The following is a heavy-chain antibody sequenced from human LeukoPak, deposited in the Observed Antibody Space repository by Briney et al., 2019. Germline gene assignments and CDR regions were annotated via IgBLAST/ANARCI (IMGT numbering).Heavy chain of an antibody. CDR2: IYYSGNT. Sequence: SETLSLTCTVSGVSISSSNSYWGWIRQPPGKGLEWIGSIYYSGNTYYNPSLKSRVTISVDTSKNQFSLKLSSVTAADTAVYYCARDYRQNYDFWSGYYEIDWFDPWGQGTLVTVSS. V-gene: IGHV4-39*07. CDR1: GVSISSSNSY. CDR3: ARDYRQNYDFWSGYYEIDWFDP. J-gene: IGHJ5*02. D-gene: IGHD3-3*01.